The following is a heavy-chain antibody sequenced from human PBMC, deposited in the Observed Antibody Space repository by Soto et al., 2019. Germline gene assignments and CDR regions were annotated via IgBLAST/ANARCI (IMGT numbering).Heavy chain of an antibody. CDR2: IIPIFGTA. V-gene: IGHV1-69*06. Sequence: GASVQVSCQASGGTFSSYAISWVRQAPGQGLEWMGGIIPIFGTANYAQKFQGRVTITADKSTSTAYMELSSLRSEDTAVYYCARGDSGYDLDYWGQGTLVTVSS. D-gene: IGHD5-12*01. J-gene: IGHJ4*02. CDR3: ARGDSGYDLDY. CDR1: GGTFSSYA.